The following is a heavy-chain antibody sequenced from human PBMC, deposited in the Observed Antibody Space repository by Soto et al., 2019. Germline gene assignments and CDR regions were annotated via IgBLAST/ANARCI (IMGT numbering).Heavy chain of an antibody. CDR2: IYYSGST. CDR1: GGSISSSSYY. V-gene: IGHV4-39*01. CDR3: ASHGRTGSGSYYLYYFDY. D-gene: IGHD3-10*01. J-gene: IGHJ4*02. Sequence: SETLSLTCTVSGGSISSSSYYWGWIRQPPGKGLEWIGSIYYSGSTYYNPSLKSRVTISVDTSKNQFSLKLSSVTAADTAVYYCASHGRTGSGSYYLYYFDYWGQGTLVTVSS.